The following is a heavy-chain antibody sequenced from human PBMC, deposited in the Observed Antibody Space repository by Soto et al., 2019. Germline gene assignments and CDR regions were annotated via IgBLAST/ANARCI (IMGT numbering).Heavy chain of an antibody. CDR1: GGSFSGYY. CDR2: INHSGST. V-gene: IGHV4-34*01. J-gene: IGHJ6*03. D-gene: IGHD2-15*01. Sequence: QVQLQQWGAGLLKPSETLSLTCAVYGGSFSGYYWSWIRQPPGKGLEWIGEINHSGSTNYNPSLKSRVTISVDTAKNQFSLKLSSVTAADTAVYYCARGRSIRTWAVGYYYMDVWGKGTTVTVSS. CDR3: ARGRSIRTWAVGYYYMDV.